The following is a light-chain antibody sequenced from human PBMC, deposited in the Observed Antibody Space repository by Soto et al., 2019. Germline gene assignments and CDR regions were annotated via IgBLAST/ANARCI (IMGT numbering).Light chain of an antibody. J-gene: IGKJ4*01. V-gene: IGKV1D-16*01. CDR3: QQYNAYPLT. Sequence: DIQMTQSPSSLSASVGDRVTITCRASQDINRWLAWYQQKAEKAPKYLIYVASTLQSGVPSRFSGSGSGTEYTLTSNSLQPEDSATYYCQQYNAYPLTFGGGTKVEIK. CDR1: QDINRW. CDR2: VAS.